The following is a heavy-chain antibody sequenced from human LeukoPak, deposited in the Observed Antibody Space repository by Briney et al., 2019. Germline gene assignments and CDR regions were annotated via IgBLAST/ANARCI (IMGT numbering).Heavy chain of an antibody. Sequence: GGSLRLSCAASGFTFSSYDMHWVRQAPGKGLEWVAFIRYDGSNKYYADSVKGRFTISRDNSKNTLYLQMNSLRAEDTAVYYCAKEHLFGVVMPPEYFQHWGQGTLVTVSS. CDR2: IRYDGSNK. D-gene: IGHD3-3*01. V-gene: IGHV3-30*02. CDR3: AKEHLFGVVMPPEYFQH. J-gene: IGHJ1*01. CDR1: GFTFSSYD.